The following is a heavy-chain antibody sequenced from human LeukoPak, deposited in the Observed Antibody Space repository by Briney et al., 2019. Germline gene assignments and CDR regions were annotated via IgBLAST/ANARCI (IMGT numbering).Heavy chain of an antibody. CDR1: GFTVSSNY. J-gene: IGHJ4*02. Sequence: GGSLRLSCVVSGFTVSSNYMSWVRRAPGKGLEWVSVLYSGGNTNYADSVKGRFTISRDNSKNTLYLQMNSLRAEDTGVYYCVRVRRDGSNFDFWGQGTLVTVSS. V-gene: IGHV3-66*01. CDR2: LYSGGNT. CDR3: VRVRRDGSNFDF. D-gene: IGHD5-24*01.